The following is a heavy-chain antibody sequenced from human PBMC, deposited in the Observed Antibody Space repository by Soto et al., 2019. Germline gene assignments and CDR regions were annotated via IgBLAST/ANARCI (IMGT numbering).Heavy chain of an antibody. V-gene: IGHV4-59*08. J-gene: IGHJ6*03. CDR1: GGSISSYY. D-gene: IGHD3-16*01. CDR2: IYYSGST. Sequence: SETLSLTCTVSGGSISSYYWSWIRQPPGKGLEWIGYIYYSGSTNYNPSLKSRVTISVDTSKNQFSLKLSSVTAADTAVYYCARLGPVYYYYYMDVWGKGTTVTVSS. CDR3: ARLGPVYYYYYMDV.